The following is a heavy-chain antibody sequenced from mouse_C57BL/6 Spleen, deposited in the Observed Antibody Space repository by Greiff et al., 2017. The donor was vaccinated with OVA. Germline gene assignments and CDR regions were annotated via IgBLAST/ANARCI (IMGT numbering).Heavy chain of an antibody. D-gene: IGHD2-3*01. CDR2: ISYDGSN. CDR3: AREDDGYFSFAY. CDR1: GYSITSGYY. V-gene: IGHV3-6*01. Sequence: EVQLVESGPGLVKPSQSLSLTCSVTGYSITSGYYWNWIRQFPGNKLEWMGYISYDGSNNYNPSLKNRISITRDTSKNQFFLKLNSVTTEDTATYYCAREDDGYFSFAYWGQGTLVTVSA. J-gene: IGHJ3*01.